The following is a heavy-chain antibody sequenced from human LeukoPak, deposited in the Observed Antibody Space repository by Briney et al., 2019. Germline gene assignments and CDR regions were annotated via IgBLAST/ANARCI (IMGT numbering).Heavy chain of an antibody. J-gene: IGHJ4*02. CDR3: AKDGGYTPYYFDY. D-gene: IGHD5-18*01. CDR2: ISGSGGST. CDR1: GFTFSSYA. V-gene: IGHV3-23*01. Sequence: GGSLRLSCAASGFTFSSYAMSWVRQAPGKGLEWVSAISGSGGSTYYADSVKGRFTISRDNSKNTLYLQMNSLRAEGTAVYYCAKDGGYTPYYFDYWGQGTLVTVSS.